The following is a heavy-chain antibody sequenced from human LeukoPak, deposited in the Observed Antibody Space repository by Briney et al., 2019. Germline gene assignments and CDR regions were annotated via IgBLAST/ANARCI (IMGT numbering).Heavy chain of an antibody. CDR2: VRFDGNDK. Sequence: PGGSLRLSCAASGFTFSYYGMHWVRQAPGKGLEWVAFVRFDGNDKFYADSVKGRFTISRDTSKNTLYLQMNSLRAEDTAVYYCAREHYFYHMDGWGEGTTVTVSS. CDR3: AREHYFYHMDG. J-gene: IGHJ6*03. CDR1: GFTFSYYG. V-gene: IGHV3-30*02.